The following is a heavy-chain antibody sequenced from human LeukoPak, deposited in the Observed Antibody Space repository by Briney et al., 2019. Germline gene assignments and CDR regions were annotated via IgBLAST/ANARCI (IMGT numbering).Heavy chain of an antibody. CDR3: ARQRGQQLVFRRHNWFDP. V-gene: IGHV1-46*01. J-gene: IGHJ5*02. Sequence: ASVKVSCKASGYTFTSYYMHWVRQAPGQGLEWMGIINPSGGSTSYAQKFQGRVTMTRDMSTSTVYMELSSLRSEDTAVYYCARQRGQQLVFRRHNWFDPWGQGTLVTVSS. CDR1: GYTFTSYY. D-gene: IGHD6-13*01. CDR2: INPSGGST.